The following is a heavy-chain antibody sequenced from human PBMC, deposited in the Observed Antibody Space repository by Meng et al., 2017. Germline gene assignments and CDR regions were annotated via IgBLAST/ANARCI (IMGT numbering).Heavy chain of an antibody. Sequence: HESGRGRVQPSETRPLTCTVSGGSRRRMSSYWGWISQPPGKGLEWIGSIYYSGSTYYNPSLKSLVTISVDTSKNQFSLKLSSVTAADTAVYYCASLRIAVAGINWFDPWGQGTLVTVSS. CDR1: GGSRRRMSSY. V-gene: IGHV4-39*07. CDR2: IYYSGST. D-gene: IGHD6-19*01. J-gene: IGHJ5*02. CDR3: ASLRIAVAGINWFDP.